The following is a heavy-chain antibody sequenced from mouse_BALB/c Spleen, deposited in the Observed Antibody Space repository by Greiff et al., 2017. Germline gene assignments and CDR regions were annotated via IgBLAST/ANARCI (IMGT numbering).Heavy chain of an antibody. J-gene: IGHJ2*01. D-gene: IGHD3-1*01. CDR2: IDPSDSET. Sequence: QVQLQQSGPQLVRPGASVKISCKASGYSFTSYWMHWVKQRPGQGLEWIGMIDPSDSETRLNQKFKDKATLTVDKSSSTAYMQLSSPTSEDSAVYYCAREEGYAMDYWGQGTTLTVSS. V-gene: IGHV1S127*01. CDR3: AREEGYAMDY. CDR1: GYSFTSYW.